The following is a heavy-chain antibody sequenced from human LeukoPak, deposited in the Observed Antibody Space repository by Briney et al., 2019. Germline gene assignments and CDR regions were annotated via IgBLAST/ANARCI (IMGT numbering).Heavy chain of an antibody. D-gene: IGHD3-3*01. Sequence: ASVKVSCKASGYTFTSYDINWERQATGQGLEWMGWMNPNSGNTGYAQKFQGRVTITRNTSISTAYMELSSLRSEDTAVYYCARVAYYDFWSGYYRVLNYYYYYMDVWGKGTTVTVSS. V-gene: IGHV1-8*03. CDR1: GYTFTSYD. CDR3: ARVAYYDFWSGYYRVLNYYYYYMDV. CDR2: MNPNSGNT. J-gene: IGHJ6*03.